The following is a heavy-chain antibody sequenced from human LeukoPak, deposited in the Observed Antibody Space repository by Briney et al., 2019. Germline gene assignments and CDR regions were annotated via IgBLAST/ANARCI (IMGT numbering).Heavy chain of an antibody. J-gene: IGHJ4*01. CDR2: IYSSGST. CDR1: GGSISSRAYF. D-gene: IGHD6-25*01. Sequence: SETLSLTCTVSGGSISSRAYFWAWIRQPPGKGLEWIGSIYSSGSTYYNSSLKSRVTISIDTSKNQVSLKMSSVTAADTAVYYCAKSGGYGLIDYWGQGTLVTVSS. CDR3: AKSGGYGLIDY. V-gene: IGHV4-39*01.